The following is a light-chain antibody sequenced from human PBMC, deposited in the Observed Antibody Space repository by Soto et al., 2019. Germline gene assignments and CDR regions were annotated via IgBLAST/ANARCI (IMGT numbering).Light chain of an antibody. Sequence: VLNQALATLSVYPGERATLSCRASQSVATNLAWYQQRPGQAPRLLIYGASKRAIGLPDRFSGSGSGTEFTLAITSLYAEDFALYYCQEYNILPQPFCEGTKVDIK. V-gene: IGKV3-15*01. CDR1: QSVATN. CDR3: QEYNILPQP. J-gene: IGKJ1*01. CDR2: GAS.